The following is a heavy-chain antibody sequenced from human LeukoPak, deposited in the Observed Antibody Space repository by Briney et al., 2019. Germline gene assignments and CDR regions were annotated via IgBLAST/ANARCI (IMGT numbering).Heavy chain of an antibody. CDR3: ARDVWINRQHLGYFQH. V-gene: IGHV1-2*02. J-gene: IGHJ1*01. D-gene: IGHD6-13*01. CDR2: MNPNSGGT. CDR1: GYTFTGYY. Sequence: ASVKVSCKTSGYTFTGYYMHWVRQAPGQRLEWMGWMNPNSGGTSYPQKFQGRVTLTRDTPGTTAYMELTGLRSDDTAVYYCARDVWINRQHLGYFQHWGQGTLVTVSS.